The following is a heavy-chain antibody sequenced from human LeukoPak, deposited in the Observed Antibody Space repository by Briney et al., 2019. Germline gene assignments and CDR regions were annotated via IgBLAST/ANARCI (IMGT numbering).Heavy chain of an antibody. CDR2: MSHYGRTK. CDR3: ARPSPPGDGYNPPDH. D-gene: IGHD5-24*01. J-gene: IGHJ4*02. Sequence: GGSLRLSCVVSGFNFSNFALHWVRQPLGKGLERVAVMSHYGRTKYYADSIKGRITISRDNSKNTQFLQVNNLRSEDAAVYFCARPSPPGDGYNPPDHWGQGTLVTVSS. V-gene: IGHV3-30*04. CDR1: GFNFSNFA.